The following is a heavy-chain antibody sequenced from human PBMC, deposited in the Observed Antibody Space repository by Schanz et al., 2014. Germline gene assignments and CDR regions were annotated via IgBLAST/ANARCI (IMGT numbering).Heavy chain of an antibody. J-gene: IGHJ4*02. Sequence: QVQLVESGGGVVQPGRSLRLSCAAYGFTLSSYAMHWVRQAPGKGLEWVAVISYDGSNKYYADSVKGRFTISRDNSKNTLYLQTNSLRANDTAVDYWARDSGYCSGGSCLTFDYWGQGTLVTVSS. D-gene: IGHD2-15*01. CDR3: ARDSGYCSGGSCLTFDY. CDR2: ISYDGSNK. CDR1: GFTLSSYA. V-gene: IGHV3-30-3*01.